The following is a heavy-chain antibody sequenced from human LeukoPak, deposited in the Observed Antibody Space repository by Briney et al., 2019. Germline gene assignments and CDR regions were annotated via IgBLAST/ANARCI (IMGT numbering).Heavy chain of an antibody. J-gene: IGHJ4*02. CDR2: INHSGST. D-gene: IGHD3-22*01. CDR3: ARRYYDSSGVSPADY. Sequence: SETLSLTCAVYGGSFSGYYWSWIRQPPGKGLEWIGEINHSGSTNYNPSLKGRVTISVDTSKNQFSLKLSSVTAADTAVYYCARRYYDSSGVSPADYWGQGTLVTVSS. V-gene: IGHV4-34*01. CDR1: GGSFSGYY.